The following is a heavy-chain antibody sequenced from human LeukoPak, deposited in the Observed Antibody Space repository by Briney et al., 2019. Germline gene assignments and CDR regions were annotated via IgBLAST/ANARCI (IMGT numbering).Heavy chain of an antibody. J-gene: IGHJ4*02. CDR1: GGSISSYY. CDR3: AREARGYGLDY. V-gene: IGHV4-59*01. Sequence: SETLSLTCTVSGGSISSYYWSWIRQPPGKGLEWIGYIYYSGSTNYNPSLKSRVTISVDTSKNQFSLKLSSVTAADTAVYYCAREARGYGLDYWAREPWSPSPQ. D-gene: IGHD6-25*01. CDR2: IYYSGST.